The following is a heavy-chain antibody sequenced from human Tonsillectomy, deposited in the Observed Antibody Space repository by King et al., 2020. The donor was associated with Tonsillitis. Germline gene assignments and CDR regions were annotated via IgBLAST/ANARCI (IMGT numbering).Heavy chain of an antibody. D-gene: IGHD4-23*01. CDR1: GGSFSSGSYY. J-gene: IGHJ6*02. Sequence: VQLQESGPGLVKPSETLSLTCTVSGGSFSSGSYYWSWIRQPPGKGLEWIGYIYYSGSTNKNPSLKSRVTISVDTSKNQFSLRLSSVTAADTAVYYCARGSTVVKNGMDVWGQGTTVTVSS. CDR2: IYYSGST. V-gene: IGHV4-61*01. CDR3: ARGSTVVKNGMDV.